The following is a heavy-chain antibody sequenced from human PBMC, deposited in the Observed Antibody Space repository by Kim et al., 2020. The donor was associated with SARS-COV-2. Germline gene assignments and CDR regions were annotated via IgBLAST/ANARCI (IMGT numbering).Heavy chain of an antibody. CDR3: ANPRQPDY. J-gene: IGHJ4*02. D-gene: IGHD6-13*01. Sequence: SGCTTTYANSVKDRFTLYRDNSQNTLSLQMRSLRAEDTAIYYCANPRQPDYWGQGTLVTVSS. CDR2: SGCTT. V-gene: IGHV3-23*01.